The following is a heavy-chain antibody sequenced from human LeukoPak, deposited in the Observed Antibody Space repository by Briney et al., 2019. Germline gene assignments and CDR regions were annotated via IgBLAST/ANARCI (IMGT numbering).Heavy chain of an antibody. Sequence: SETLSLTCAVYGGSFSGYYWSWIRQPPGKGLEWIGEINHSGSTNYNPSLKSRVTISADTSKNQFSLKLSSVTAADTAVYYCSLTMVRGILFDIWGQGTMVTVSS. V-gene: IGHV4-34*01. D-gene: IGHD3-10*01. CDR3: SLTMVRGILFDI. J-gene: IGHJ3*02. CDR2: INHSGST. CDR1: GGSFSGYY.